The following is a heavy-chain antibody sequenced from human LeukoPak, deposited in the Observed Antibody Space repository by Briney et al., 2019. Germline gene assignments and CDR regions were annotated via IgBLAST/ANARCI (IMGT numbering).Heavy chain of an antibody. V-gene: IGHV3-74*01. J-gene: IGHJ5*02. D-gene: IGHD2-2*01. CDR3: ARGVGYCSSTSCYWWFDP. CDR2: INSDGSST. CDR1: GSTFSSYW. Sequence: GGSLRLSCAASGSTFSSYWMHWVRQAPGKGLVWVSRINSDGSSTSYADSVKGRFTISRDNAKNTLYLQMNSLRAEDTAVYYCARGVGYCSSTSCYWWFDPWGQGTLVTVSS.